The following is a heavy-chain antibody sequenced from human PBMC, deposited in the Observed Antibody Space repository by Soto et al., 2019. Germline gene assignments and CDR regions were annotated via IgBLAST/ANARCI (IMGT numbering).Heavy chain of an antibody. CDR1: GGTFSRHA. CDR3: ARGWGYDSNDYYYAY. V-gene: IGHV1-69*01. J-gene: IGHJ4*02. Sequence: QVQLVQSGAEVRKPGSSVKVSCKASGGTFSRHAISWVRQAPGQGLEWMGGIIPIFGTANHAQKLQGRVTIIADESTITVYMELSSLRSEDTAMYYCARGWGYDSNDYYYAYWGQGTLVIVSS. D-gene: IGHD3-22*01. CDR2: IIPIFGTA.